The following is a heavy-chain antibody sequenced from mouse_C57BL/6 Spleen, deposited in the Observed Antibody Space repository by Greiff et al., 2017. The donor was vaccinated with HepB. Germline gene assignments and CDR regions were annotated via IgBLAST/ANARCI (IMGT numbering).Heavy chain of an antibody. CDR2: IDPSDSYT. CDR3: ARSYYYGSSHGYFDY. CDR1: GYTFTSYW. V-gene: IGHV1-59*01. D-gene: IGHD1-1*01. J-gene: IGHJ2*01. Sequence: VQLQQPGAELVRPGTSVKLSCKASGYTFTSYWMHWVKQRPGQGLEWIGVIDPSDSYTNYNQKFKGKATLTVDTSSSTAYMQLSSLTSEDSAVYYCARSYYYGSSHGYFDYWGQGTTLTVSS.